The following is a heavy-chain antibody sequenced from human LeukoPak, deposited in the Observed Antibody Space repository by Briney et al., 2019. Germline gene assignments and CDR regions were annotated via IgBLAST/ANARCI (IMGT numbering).Heavy chain of an antibody. CDR1: GYTFTSYD. J-gene: IGHJ3*02. Sequence: ASVKVSCKASGYTFTSYDINWVRQAPGQGLEWMGWMNPNSGNTGYVQKFQGRVTITRNTSISTAYMELISLRSEDTAVYYCANYNHGGNSGALDIWGQGTMVTVSS. V-gene: IGHV1-8*03. CDR2: MNPNSGNT. D-gene: IGHD4-23*01. CDR3: ANYNHGGNSGALDI.